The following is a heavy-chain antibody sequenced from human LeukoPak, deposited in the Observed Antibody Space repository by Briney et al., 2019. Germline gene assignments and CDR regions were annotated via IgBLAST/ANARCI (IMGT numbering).Heavy chain of an antibody. CDR2: ISGSGGST. CDR1: GFTFSSYA. D-gene: IGHD1-26*01. Sequence: GGSLRLSCAASGFTFSSYAMSWVRQAPGKGLEWVSAISGSGGSTYYADSVKDRFTISRDNSKNTLYLQMNSLRAEDTAVYYCAKNGLVPELYDYWGQGTLVTVSS. V-gene: IGHV3-23*01. J-gene: IGHJ4*02. CDR3: AKNGLVPELYDY.